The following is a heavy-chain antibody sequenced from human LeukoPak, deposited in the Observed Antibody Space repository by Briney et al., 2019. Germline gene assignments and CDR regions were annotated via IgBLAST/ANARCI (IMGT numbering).Heavy chain of an antibody. CDR2: IKPDGTEK. CDR3: ARGGNSSWDY. J-gene: IGHJ4*02. CDR1: GFVFSNYW. V-gene: IGHV3-7*01. D-gene: IGHD6-6*01. Sequence: GGSLRLSCAASGFVFSNYWMSWVRQAPGRGLEWVANIKPDGTEKYYVDSLKGRFTISRDNAKNSLYLQMNSLRVEDTAVYYCARGGNSSWDYWGQGALVTVSS.